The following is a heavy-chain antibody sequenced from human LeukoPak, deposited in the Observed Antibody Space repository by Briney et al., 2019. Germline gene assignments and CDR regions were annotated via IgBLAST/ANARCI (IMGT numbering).Heavy chain of an antibody. CDR2: INPNSGGT. CDR1: GYTFTVYE. CDR3: ARGAERGYSCYDSSNPFDY. J-gene: IGHJ4*02. V-gene: IGHV1-2*02. D-gene: IGHD5-12*01. Sequence: GASVKVSCEASGYTFTVYEMHWVRQAPGQGLEWMGWINPNSGGTNYAQKFQGRVTMTRDTSISTAYMELSRLRSDDTAVYYCARGAERGYSCYDSSNPFDYWGQGTLVTVSS.